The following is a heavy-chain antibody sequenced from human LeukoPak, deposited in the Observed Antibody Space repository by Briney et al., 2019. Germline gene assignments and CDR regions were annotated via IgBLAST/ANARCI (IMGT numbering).Heavy chain of an antibody. V-gene: IGHV3-23*01. CDR2: FGGSGGTI. Sequence: GGSLRLSCAASGFSLSTYAMSWVRQAPGKGLEWVSHFGGSGGTIYYADSVKGRFTISRDNSKNTLCLQMNSLRAEDTAVYYCAKSDCGGDCHLLDYWGQGTLVTVSS. J-gene: IGHJ4*02. D-gene: IGHD2-21*02. CDR3: AKSDCGGDCHLLDY. CDR1: GFSLSTYA.